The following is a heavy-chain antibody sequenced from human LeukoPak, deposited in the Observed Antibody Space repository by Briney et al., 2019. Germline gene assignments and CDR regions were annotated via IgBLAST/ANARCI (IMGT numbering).Heavy chain of an antibody. D-gene: IGHD5-18*01. CDR2: ISYDGSNK. CDR1: GFTFSSYG. V-gene: IGHV3-30*18. J-gene: IGHJ4*02. Sequence: GGSLRLSCAASGFTFSSYGMHWVRQAPGKGLEWVAVISYDGSNKYYADSVKGRFTISRDNSKNTLYLQMNSLRAEDTAVYYCAKATREDTAMGIDYWGQGTLVTVSS. CDR3: AKATREDTAMGIDY.